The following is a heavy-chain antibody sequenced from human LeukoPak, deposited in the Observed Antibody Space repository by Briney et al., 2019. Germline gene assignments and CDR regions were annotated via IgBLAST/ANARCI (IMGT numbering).Heavy chain of an antibody. Sequence: PSETLSLTCTVSGDSISSSRYYWVWVRQPPGKGLEWIGYIYYSGSTYYNPSLKSRVTISVDTSKNQFSLKLSSVTAADTAVYYCASGSGYWAFDYWGQGTLVTVSS. D-gene: IGHD3-22*01. CDR1: GDSISSSRYY. V-gene: IGHV4-31*03. J-gene: IGHJ4*02. CDR2: IYYSGST. CDR3: ASGSGYWAFDY.